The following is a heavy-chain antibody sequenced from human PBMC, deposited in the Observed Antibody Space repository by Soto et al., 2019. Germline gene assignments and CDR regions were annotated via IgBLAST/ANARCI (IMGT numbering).Heavy chain of an antibody. CDR2: TGGGGVST. CDR3: AKIVGGGSHHDAFDI. D-gene: IGHD2-15*01. V-gene: IGHV3-23*01. Sequence: EVQLLESGGGLVEPGGSLRLSCAASGFTFRSYAMTWVRQAPGKGLEWVSYTGGGGVSTSYADSVKGRFTSSRDDSKNTLYLQMSSLRAEDTALYYCAKIVGGGSHHDAFDIWGQGTMVTVSS. CDR1: GFTFRSYA. J-gene: IGHJ3*02.